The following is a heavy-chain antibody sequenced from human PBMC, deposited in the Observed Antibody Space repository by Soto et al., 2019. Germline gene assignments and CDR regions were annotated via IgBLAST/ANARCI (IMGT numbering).Heavy chain of an antibody. J-gene: IGHJ5*02. CDR2: IIPIFGTA. V-gene: IGHV1-69*13. CDR1: GGTFSSYA. CDR3: ARGGGDYDILTGYYIRWFDP. Sequence: SVKVSCKASGGTFSSYAISWVRQAPGQGLEWMGGIIPIFGTANYAQKFQGRVTITADESTSTAYMELSSLRSEDTAVYYCARGGGDYDILTGYYIRWFDPWGQGTLVTVSS. D-gene: IGHD3-9*01.